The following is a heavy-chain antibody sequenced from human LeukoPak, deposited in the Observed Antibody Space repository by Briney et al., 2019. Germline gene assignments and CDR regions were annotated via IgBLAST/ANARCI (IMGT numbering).Heavy chain of an antibody. D-gene: IGHD5-12*01. V-gene: IGHV3-23*01. CDR2: ISTSGSST. CDR3: AKGAIVATIFGASDI. J-gene: IGHJ3*02. CDR1: GFXLSSYA. Sequence: PGGSLRLSCAASGFXLSSYAITWVRQAPGKGLKWVSAISTSGSSTFYADSVKGRFTISRDNSKNTLYLQLNSLRAEDTAVYFCAKGAIVATIFGASDIWGRGTMVTVSS.